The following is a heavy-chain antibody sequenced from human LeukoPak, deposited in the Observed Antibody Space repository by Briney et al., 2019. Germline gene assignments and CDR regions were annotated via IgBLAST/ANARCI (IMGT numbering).Heavy chain of an antibody. V-gene: IGHV3-23*01. D-gene: IGHD5-24*01. CDR2: ISETGGTI. CDR3: AREMTIITYSFDS. Sequence: PGGSLRLSCAASGFTFSTYAVSWVRQAPGKGLEWVSAISETGGTIHYADSVRGRFIISRDNSKNTLYLQMNSLRAEDTAVYYCAREMTIITYSFDSWGQGTLVTVSS. J-gene: IGHJ4*02. CDR1: GFTFSTYA.